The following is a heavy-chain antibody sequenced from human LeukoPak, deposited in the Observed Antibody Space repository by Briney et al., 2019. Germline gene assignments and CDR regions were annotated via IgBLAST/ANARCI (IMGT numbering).Heavy chain of an antibody. J-gene: IGHJ4*02. CDR1: GFTFSSYW. V-gene: IGHV3-7*05. D-gene: IGHD3-22*01. CDR3: ARDFIVRYYDSSGFGY. Sequence: GGSLRLSCAASGFTFSSYWMSWVCQAPGKGLEWVANIKQDGSDKYYVDSVKGRFTISRDNTQNTLYMQMNSLRDEDTAVYYCARDFIVRYYDSSGFGYWGQGTLVTVSS. CDR2: IKQDGSDK.